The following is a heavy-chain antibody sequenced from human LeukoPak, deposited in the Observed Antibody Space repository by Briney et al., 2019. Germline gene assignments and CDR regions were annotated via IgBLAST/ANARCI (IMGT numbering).Heavy chain of an antibody. J-gene: IGHJ4*02. CDR2: IWNDGSNN. V-gene: IGHV3-33*06. CDR3: AKDAQRGFDYSNSLEY. CDR1: GFTFSHDG. D-gene: IGHD4-11*01. Sequence: PERSLRLSCAASGFTFSHDGMHWVRQAPGKGLEWVAVIWNDGSNNYYADSVKGRFTISRDNSKNTLYLQMNSLRAEDTAVYYCAKDAQRGFDYSNSLEYWGQGTLVTVSS.